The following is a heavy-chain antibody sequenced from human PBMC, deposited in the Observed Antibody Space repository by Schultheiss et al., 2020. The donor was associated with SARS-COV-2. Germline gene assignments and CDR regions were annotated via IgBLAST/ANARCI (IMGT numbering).Heavy chain of an antibody. CDR2: ISSSSSYI. J-gene: IGHJ4*02. V-gene: IGHV3-21*04. Sequence: GESLKISCAASGFTVSSNYMSWVRQAPGKGLEWVSSISSSSSYIYYADSVKGRFTISRDNSKNTLYLQMNSLRAEDTAVYYCARGRGSGQEWGGYWGQGTLVTVSS. CDR3: ARGRGSGQEWGGY. D-gene: IGHD2-15*01. CDR1: GFTVSSNY.